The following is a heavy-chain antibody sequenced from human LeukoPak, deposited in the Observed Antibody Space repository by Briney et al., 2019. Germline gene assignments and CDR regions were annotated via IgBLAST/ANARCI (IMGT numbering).Heavy chain of an antibody. CDR2: IYYSGST. V-gene: IGHV4-39*07. CDR1: GGSISSSSYY. Sequence: KPSETLSLTCTVSGGSISSSSYYWGWIRQPPGKGLEWIGSIYYSGSTYYNPSLKSRVTISVDTSKNQFSLKLSSVTAADTAVYYCARAVPAASVYWFDPWGQGTLVTVSS. J-gene: IGHJ5*02. CDR3: ARAVPAASVYWFDP. D-gene: IGHD2-2*01.